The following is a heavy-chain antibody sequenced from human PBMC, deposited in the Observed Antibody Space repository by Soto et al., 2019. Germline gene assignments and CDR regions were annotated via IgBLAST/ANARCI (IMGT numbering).Heavy chain of an antibody. V-gene: IGHV4-59*08. D-gene: IGHD5-18*01. CDR1: GGSISSYY. J-gene: IGHJ4*02. Sequence: SETLSLTCTVSGGSISSYYWSWIRQPPGKGLEWIGYTYYSGSTNYNPSLKSRVTISVDTSKNQFSLKLSSVTAADTAVNYCARQVGYNSDYWGQGTLVTVSS. CDR3: ARQVGYNSDY. CDR2: TYYSGST.